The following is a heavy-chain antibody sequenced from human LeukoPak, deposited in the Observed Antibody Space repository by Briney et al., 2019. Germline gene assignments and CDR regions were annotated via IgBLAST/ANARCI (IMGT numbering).Heavy chain of an antibody. V-gene: IGHV1-8*01. CDR2: MNPKTGNT. CDR1: GYTFTSYD. Sequence: ASVKVSCKASGYTFTSYDINWVRQATGQGLEWMGWMNPKTGNTGYAQKLQGRVTMTRDTSISTAYMELISLRSEDTAVYYCARGLFWFGDLKTHWFDPWGQGTQVTVSS. D-gene: IGHD3-10*01. CDR3: ARGLFWFGDLKTHWFDP. J-gene: IGHJ5*02.